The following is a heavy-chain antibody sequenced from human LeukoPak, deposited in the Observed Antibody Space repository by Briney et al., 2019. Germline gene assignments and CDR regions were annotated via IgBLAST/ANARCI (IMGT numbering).Heavy chain of an antibody. Sequence: GGSLRLSCAAWRFIFRIYSMHGVRQPAGKGLEWVAVISYGGSNKYYADSVKGRFTISRDNSKNTLYLQMDSLKAEDTAVYYCARHFNTYNSDSNPLDYWGQGTLVIVSS. CDR1: RFIFRIYS. J-gene: IGHJ4*02. V-gene: IGHV3-30-3*01. CDR2: ISYGGSNK. D-gene: IGHD2/OR15-2a*01. CDR3: ARHFNTYNSDSNPLDY.